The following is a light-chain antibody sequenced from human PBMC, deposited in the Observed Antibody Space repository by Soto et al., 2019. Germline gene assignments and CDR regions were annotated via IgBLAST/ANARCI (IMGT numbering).Light chain of an antibody. CDR1: QSISTW. V-gene: IGKV1-5*01. J-gene: IGKJ5*01. CDR2: DAS. Sequence: GDRVAITCRASQSISTWLAWYQKKPGKAPNLLIYDASSLESGVPSRFSGSGSGTEFTLTISSLQPEDFGTYYCQQFKSYPITFGQGTRLEIK. CDR3: QQFKSYPIT.